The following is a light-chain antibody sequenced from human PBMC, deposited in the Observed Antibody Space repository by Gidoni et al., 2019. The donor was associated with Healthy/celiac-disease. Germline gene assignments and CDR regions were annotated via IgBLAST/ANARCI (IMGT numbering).Light chain of an antibody. V-gene: IGLV2-14*01. CDR2: DVS. CDR1: SSDFGGYNY. J-gene: IGLJ2*01. CDR3: SSYTSSSTVV. Sequence: SALTQPASVSGSPGQSITISCTGTSSDFGGYNYVSWYQQHPGKAPKLMIYDVSNRPSGVSNRFYGSKSGNTASLTISGLQAEDEADYYCSSYTSSSTVVFGGGTKLTVL.